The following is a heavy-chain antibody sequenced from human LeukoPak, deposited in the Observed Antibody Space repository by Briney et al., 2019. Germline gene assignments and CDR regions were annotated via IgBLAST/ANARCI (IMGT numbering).Heavy chain of an antibody. V-gene: IGHV1-2*02. Sequence: ASVKVSCKASGYTFTGYCMHWVRQAPGQGLEWMGWINPNSGGTNYAQKFQGRVTMTRDTSISTAYMELSRLRSDDTAVYYCARGGDSSSQGFDYWGQGTLVTVSS. CDR3: ARGGDSSSQGFDY. D-gene: IGHD6-6*01. CDR2: INPNSGGT. J-gene: IGHJ4*02. CDR1: GYTFTGYC.